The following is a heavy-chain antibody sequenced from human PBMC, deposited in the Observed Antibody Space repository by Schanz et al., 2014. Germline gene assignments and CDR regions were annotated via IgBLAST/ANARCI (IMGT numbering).Heavy chain of an antibody. D-gene: IGHD1-26*01. V-gene: IGHV1-18*04. CDR2: INVYNGDT. Sequence: QDQLVQSGGEVKKPGASVKVSCKASGYTFNGYYMHWVRQAPGQGLEWMGWINVYNGDTKFAKTFQDRVTLTTDTSTSTAYMELRSLRSDDTAVYYCARDRDQWDGNFCDFWGQGTLVTVSS. CDR3: ARDRDQWDGNFCDF. J-gene: IGHJ4*02. CDR1: GYTFNGYY.